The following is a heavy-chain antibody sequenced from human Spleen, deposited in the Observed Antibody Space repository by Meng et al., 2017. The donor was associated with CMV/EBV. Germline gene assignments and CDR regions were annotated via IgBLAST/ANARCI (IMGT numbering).Heavy chain of an antibody. D-gene: IGHD3-10*01. Sequence: GESLKISCAASGFTVSSNYMSWVRQAPGKGLEWVSSITGTAVSTYYADSVKGRFTISRDNSKNTLSLQMNSLTAEDTAIYYCAKDPDITVFDSWGQGTLVTVSS. CDR1: GFTVSSNY. J-gene: IGHJ4*02. V-gene: IGHV3-23*01. CDR3: AKDPDITVFDS. CDR2: ITGTAVST.